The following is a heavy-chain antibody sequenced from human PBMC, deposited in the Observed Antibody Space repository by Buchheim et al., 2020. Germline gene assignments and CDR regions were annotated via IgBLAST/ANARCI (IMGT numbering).Heavy chain of an antibody. Sequence: QVQLVESGGGVVQPGRSLRLSCAASGFTFSSYGMHWVRQAPGKGLEWVAFIRYDGSNKYYADSVKGRFTISRDNSKNTLYLQMNSLRAEDTAVYYCAGEGYCSSTSCDTPVGPTVLDWGQGTL. V-gene: IGHV3-30*02. CDR2: IRYDGSNK. D-gene: IGHD2-2*02. CDR3: AGEGYCSSTSCDTPVGPTVLD. J-gene: IGHJ4*02. CDR1: GFTFSSYG.